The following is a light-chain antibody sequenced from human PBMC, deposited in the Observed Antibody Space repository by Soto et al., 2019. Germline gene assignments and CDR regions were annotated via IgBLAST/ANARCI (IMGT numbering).Light chain of an antibody. CDR3: TSYTSSSTLV. J-gene: IGLJ2*01. Sequence: QSALTQPASVSGSPGQSITISCTGTSSDVGTYNYVSWYQQHAGKVPKLMIYDVSNRPSGVSVRFSGSKSGNTASLTISGLQAEDEADYYCTSYTSSSTLVFGGGTKLTVL. CDR1: SSDVGTYNY. CDR2: DVS. V-gene: IGLV2-14*01.